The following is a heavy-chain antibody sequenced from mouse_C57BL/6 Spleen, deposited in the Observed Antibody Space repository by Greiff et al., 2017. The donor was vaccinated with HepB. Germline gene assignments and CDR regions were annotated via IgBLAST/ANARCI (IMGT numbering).Heavy chain of an antibody. CDR1: GYTFTSYG. CDR3: ARSDYYGSSHRYFDV. Sequence: VQLQQSGAELARPGASVKLSCKASGYTFTSYGISWVKQRTGQGLEWIGEIYPRSGNTYYNEKFKGKATLTADKSSSTAYIELRSLTSEDSAVYFCARSDYYGSSHRYFDVWGTGTTVTVSS. CDR2: IYPRSGNT. J-gene: IGHJ1*03. D-gene: IGHD1-1*01. V-gene: IGHV1-81*01.